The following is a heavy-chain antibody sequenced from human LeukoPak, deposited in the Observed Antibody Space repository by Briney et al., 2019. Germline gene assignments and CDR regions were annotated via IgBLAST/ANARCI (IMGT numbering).Heavy chain of an antibody. CDR2: ISSSGSTI. CDR1: GFTFSDYY. CDR3: ASSRYSSSFGPQEIDY. D-gene: IGHD6-6*01. J-gene: IGHJ4*02. V-gene: IGHV3-11*01. Sequence: GGSLRLSCAASGFTFSDYYMSWIRQAPGKGLEWVSYISSSGSTIYCADSVKGRFTISRDNAKNSLYLQMNSLRAEDTAVYYCASSRYSSSFGPQEIDYWGQGTLVTVSS.